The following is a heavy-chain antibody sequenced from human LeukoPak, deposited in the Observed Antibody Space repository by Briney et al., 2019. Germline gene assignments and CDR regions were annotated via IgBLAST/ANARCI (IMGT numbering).Heavy chain of an antibody. CDR2: IIPIFGTA. CDR3: ARGRDIVVVPAATTYYYYYMDV. D-gene: IGHD2-2*01. Sequence: GSSVKVSCKASAGTFSSYAISWVRQAPGQGLEWMGGIIPIFGTANYAQKFQGRVTITADESTSTAYMELSSLRSEDTAVYYCARGRDIVVVPAATTYYYYYMDVWGKGTTVTVSS. V-gene: IGHV1-69*01. J-gene: IGHJ6*03. CDR1: AGTFSSYA.